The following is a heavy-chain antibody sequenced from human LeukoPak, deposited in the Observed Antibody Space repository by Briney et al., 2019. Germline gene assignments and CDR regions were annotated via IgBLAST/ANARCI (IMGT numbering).Heavy chain of an antibody. V-gene: IGHV1-2*06. D-gene: IGHD6-13*01. CDR1: GYTFTGYY. CDR3: ARAYSSSWYYFDY. CDR2: INPNSGGT. Sequence: GSSVKVSCKAPGYTFTGYYMHWVRQAPGQGLEWMGRINPNSGGTNYAQKFQGRVTMTRDTSISTAYMELSRLRSDDTAVYYCARAYSSSWYYFDYWGQGTLVTVSS. J-gene: IGHJ4*02.